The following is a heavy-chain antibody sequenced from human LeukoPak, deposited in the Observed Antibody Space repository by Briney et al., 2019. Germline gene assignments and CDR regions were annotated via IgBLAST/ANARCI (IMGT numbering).Heavy chain of an antibody. V-gene: IGHV4-4*09. D-gene: IGHD1-26*01. CDR3: ARHGMSGSYTY. Sequence: SQTLSLTCIVSGDSISSGYYWSWIRQLPGKGLEWIGCIYTSGSTNYNPSLKSRVAISIDTSKNQFSLKLTSVTAADTAVYYCARHGMSGSYTYWGQGTLVTVSS. CDR1: GDSISSGYY. CDR2: IYTSGST. J-gene: IGHJ4*02.